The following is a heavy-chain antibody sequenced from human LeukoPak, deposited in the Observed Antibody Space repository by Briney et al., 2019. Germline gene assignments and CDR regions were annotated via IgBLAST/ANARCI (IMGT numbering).Heavy chain of an antibody. J-gene: IGHJ3*02. CDR1: GYTFTSYD. V-gene: IGHV1-8*01. Sequence: ASVKVSCKASGYTFTSYDINWVRQATGQGLEWMGWMNPNSGNTGYAQKFQGRVTMTRNTSISTAYMELSSLRSEDTAVYYCAAGWLVSDAFDIWGQGTMVTVSS. CDR2: MNPNSGNT. CDR3: AAGWLVSDAFDI. D-gene: IGHD6-19*01.